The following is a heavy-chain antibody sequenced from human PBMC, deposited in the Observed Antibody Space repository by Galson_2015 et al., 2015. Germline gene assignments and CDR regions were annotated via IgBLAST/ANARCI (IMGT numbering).Heavy chain of an antibody. CDR3: ARGHKDYYGSGRRYMDV. J-gene: IGHJ6*03. CDR1: GGSFSGYY. Sequence: ETLFLSCAVYGGSFSGYYWSWLRQPPGKGLEWIGEINHSGSTNYNPSLKSRVTISVDTSKNQFSLKLSSVTAADPAVYFCARGHKDYYGSGRRYMDVWGKGTTVTVSS. V-gene: IGHV4-34*01. CDR2: INHSGST. D-gene: IGHD3-10*01.